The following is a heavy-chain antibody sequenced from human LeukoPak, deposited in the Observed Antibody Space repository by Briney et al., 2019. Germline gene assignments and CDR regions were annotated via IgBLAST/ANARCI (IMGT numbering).Heavy chain of an antibody. J-gene: IGHJ4*02. CDR2: ISYDGSNK. V-gene: IGHV3-30*09. CDR3: ARGSLEHLSD. D-gene: IGHD1-1*01. CDR1: GFTFSSYA. Sequence: GSLRLSCAASGFTFSSYAMHWVRQAPGKGLEWVAVISYDGSNKYYADSVKGRFAISRDESGTTVFLQMNSLKDEDTGIYYCARGSLEHLSDWGQGTLVTVSS.